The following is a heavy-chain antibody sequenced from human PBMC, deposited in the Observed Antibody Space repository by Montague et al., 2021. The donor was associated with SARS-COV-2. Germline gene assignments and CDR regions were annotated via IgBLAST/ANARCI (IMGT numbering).Heavy chain of an antibody. J-gene: IGHJ6*02. CDR2: IYYSGST. CDR3: ASVLYYDILTGWYGMDV. CDR1: GGSISSSSYY. D-gene: IGHD3-9*01. Sequence: SETLSLTCTVSGGSISSSSYYWGWIRQPPGKGLEWIGSIYYSGSTYYNPSLKSRVTISVDTSKNQFSLQLSSVTAADTAVYYCASVLYYDILTGWYGMDVWGQGTTVTVSS. V-gene: IGHV4-39*01.